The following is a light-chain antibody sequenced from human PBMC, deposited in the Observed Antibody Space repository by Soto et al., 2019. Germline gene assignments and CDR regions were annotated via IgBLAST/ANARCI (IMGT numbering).Light chain of an antibody. CDR3: CSYAGSYTWV. Sequence: QSALTQPRSVSGSPGQSVTISCTGTSSDVGFYNYVSWYQQHPGKAPKLMIYDDTTWPSGVPDRFSGSKSGNTASLTISGLQAEDEADYYCCSYAGSYTWVFGGGTQLTVL. CDR2: DDT. J-gene: IGLJ3*02. V-gene: IGLV2-11*01. CDR1: SSDVGFYNY.